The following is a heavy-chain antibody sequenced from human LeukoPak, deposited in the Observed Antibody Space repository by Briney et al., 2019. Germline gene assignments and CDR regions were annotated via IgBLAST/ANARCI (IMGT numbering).Heavy chain of an antibody. CDR1: GFTLSTAW. D-gene: IGHD3-3*01. CDR3: AKAVLRFLEWLSHNWFDP. CDR2: ISSSSSYI. V-gene: IGHV3-21*04. Sequence: GGSLRLSCAASGFTLSTAWMNWVRQAPGKGLEWVSSISSSSSYIYYADSVKGRFTISRDNAKNSLYLQMNSLRAEDTAVYYCAKAVLRFLEWLSHNWFDPWGQGTLVTVSS. J-gene: IGHJ5*02.